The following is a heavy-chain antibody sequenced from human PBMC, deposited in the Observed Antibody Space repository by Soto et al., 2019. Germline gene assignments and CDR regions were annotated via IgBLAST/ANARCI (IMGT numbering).Heavy chain of an antibody. CDR2: INHSGST. J-gene: IGHJ6*02. CDR1: GGSFSGYY. CDR3: ARGRPYYYDSSGPRGGYYYYGMDV. D-gene: IGHD3-22*01. Sequence: SETLSLTCAVYGGSFSGYYWSWIRQPPGKGLEWIGEINHSGSTNYNPSLKSRVTISVDTSKNQFSLKLSSVTAADTAVYYCARGRPYYYDSSGPRGGYYYYGMDVWGQGTTVTVSS. V-gene: IGHV4-34*01.